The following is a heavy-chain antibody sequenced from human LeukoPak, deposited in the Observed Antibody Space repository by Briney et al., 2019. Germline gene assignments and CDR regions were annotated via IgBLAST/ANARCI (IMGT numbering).Heavy chain of an antibody. CDR2: ISAHNYNT. CDR1: GYTFLNYD. V-gene: IGHV1-18*01. D-gene: IGHD3-10*01. CDR3: ARVADYGSGSHLFDY. J-gene: IGHJ4*02. Sequence: ASVKVSCKASGYTFLNYDFTWVRQAPGQGFEWMGWISAHNYNTKYAQRFQGRVTMTADTSTTTAYMELRSLRSDDTAVYYCARVADYGSGSHLFDYWGQGTLVAVSS.